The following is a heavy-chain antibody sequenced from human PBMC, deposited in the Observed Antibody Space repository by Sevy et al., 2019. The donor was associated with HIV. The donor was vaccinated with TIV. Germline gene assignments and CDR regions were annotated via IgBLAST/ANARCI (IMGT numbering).Heavy chain of an antibody. D-gene: IGHD2-2*01. CDR2: IWYDGSNK. J-gene: IGHJ6*02. V-gene: IGHV3-33*01. CDR3: ARSPATVPYYGMDV. Sequence: GGSLRLSCAASGFTFSSYGMHWVRQAPGKGLEWVAGIWYDGSNKYYADSVKGRFTISRDNSKNTLYLQMNSLRAEDTAVYYCARSPATVPYYGMDVWGQGTTVTVSS. CDR1: GFTFSSYG.